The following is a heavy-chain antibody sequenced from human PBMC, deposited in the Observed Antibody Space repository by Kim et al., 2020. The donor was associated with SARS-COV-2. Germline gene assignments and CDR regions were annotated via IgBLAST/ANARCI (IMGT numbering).Heavy chain of an antibody. V-gene: IGHV3-66*02. CDR2: T. D-gene: IGHD4-17*01. CDR3: ARSLYGDKVDY. Sequence: TYHADHVEGRFTISRGNSKNTLYLQMNSLRAEDTAVYYCARSLYGDKVDYWGQGTLVTVSS. J-gene: IGHJ4*02.